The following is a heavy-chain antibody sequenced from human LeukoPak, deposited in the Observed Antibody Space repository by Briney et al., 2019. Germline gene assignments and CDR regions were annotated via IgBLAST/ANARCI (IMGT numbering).Heavy chain of an antibody. J-gene: IGHJ6*02. CDR3: AREMHGSGSPLLYYGMDV. CDR1: GFTFSSYA. D-gene: IGHD3-10*01. V-gene: IGHV3-30-3*01. Sequence: PGGSLRLSCAASGFTFSSYAMHWVRQAPGKGLEWVAVISYDGSNKYYADSVKGRFTISRDNSKNTLYLQMNSLRAEDTAVFYCAREMHGSGSPLLYYGMDVWGQGTTVTVSS. CDR2: ISYDGSNK.